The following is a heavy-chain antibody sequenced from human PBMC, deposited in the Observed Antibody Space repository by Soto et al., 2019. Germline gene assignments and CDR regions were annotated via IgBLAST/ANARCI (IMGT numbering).Heavy chain of an antibody. Sequence: SXRVSFPASGFTFTSSAVQWVRQARGQRLEWIGWIVVGSGNTNYAQKFQERVTITRDMSTSTAYMELSSLRSEDTAVYYCAADLDIVVVPAAHYYYGMDVWGQGTTVTVSS. CDR2: IVVGSGNT. V-gene: IGHV1-58*01. CDR1: GFTFTSSA. D-gene: IGHD2-2*03. J-gene: IGHJ6*02. CDR3: AADLDIVVVPAAHYYYGMDV.